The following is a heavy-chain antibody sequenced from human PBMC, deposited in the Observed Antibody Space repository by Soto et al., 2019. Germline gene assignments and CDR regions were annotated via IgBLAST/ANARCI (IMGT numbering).Heavy chain of an antibody. D-gene: IGHD4-17*01. CDR3: ARGKNDYGDYANLTYYYGMDV. V-gene: IGHV1-69*13. CDR1: GGTFSSYA. Sequence: GASVKVSCKASGGTFSSYAISWVRQAPGQGLEWMGGIIPIFGTANYAQKFQGRVTITADESTSTAYMELSSLRSEDTAVYYCARGKNDYGDYANLTYYYGMDVWGQGTTVTVSS. CDR2: IIPIFGTA. J-gene: IGHJ6*02.